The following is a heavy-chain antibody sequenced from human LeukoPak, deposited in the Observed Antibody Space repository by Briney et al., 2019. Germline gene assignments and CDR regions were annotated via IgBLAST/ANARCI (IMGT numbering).Heavy chain of an antibody. CDR1: GYTFTSYY. D-gene: IGHD3-10*01. CDR3: VRDTEVLLWFGELYRYGMDV. Sequence: ASVKVSCKASGYTFTSYYMHWVRQAPGQGLEWMGIINPSGGSTSYAQKFQGRVTMTRDTSTSTVYMELSSLRSEDTAVYYCVRDTEVLLWFGELYRYGMDVWGQGTTVTVSS. CDR2: INPSGGST. J-gene: IGHJ6*02. V-gene: IGHV1-46*01.